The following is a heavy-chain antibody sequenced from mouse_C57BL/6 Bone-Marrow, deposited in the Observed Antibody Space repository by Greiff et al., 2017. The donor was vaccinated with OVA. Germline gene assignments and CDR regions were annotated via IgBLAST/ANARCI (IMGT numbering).Heavy chain of an antibody. CDR1: GFNITDYY. V-gene: IGHV14-2*01. CDR2: IYPEDGDT. CDR3: AFRLRYGYFEV. Sequence: EVQLQQSGAELVKPGASVKLSCTASGFNITDYYMHWVKQRTGQGLEWIGRIYPEDGDTNYAPKFQGKATLTADTSSNTAYLQLSSLTSEDPAVDYCAFRLRYGYFEVWGTGTTVTVSS. J-gene: IGHJ1*03.